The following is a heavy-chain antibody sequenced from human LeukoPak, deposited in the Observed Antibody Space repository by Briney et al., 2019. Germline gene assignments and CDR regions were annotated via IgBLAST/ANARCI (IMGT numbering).Heavy chain of an antibody. V-gene: IGHV4-59*01. D-gene: IGHD5-18*01. Sequence: DPSETLSLTCTVSGGSISSYYWNWIRQPPGKGLEWIGSISYSGSTNYNPSLESRVTISVDTSKNQISLKLSSVTAADTTVYYCARAPERWYSYGSYTYYYMDVWGKGTTVTVSS. CDR1: GGSISSYY. CDR2: ISYSGST. J-gene: IGHJ6*03. CDR3: ARAPERWYSYGSYTYYYMDV.